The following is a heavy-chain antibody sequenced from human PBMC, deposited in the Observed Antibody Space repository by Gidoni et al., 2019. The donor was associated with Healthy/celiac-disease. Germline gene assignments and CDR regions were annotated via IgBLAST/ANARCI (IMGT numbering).Heavy chain of an antibody. Sequence: EVQLVQSGAEVKKPGVSLRISCKGSGYSFTSYWISWVRQMPGQGLEWMGRIDPSEAYTNYSPSFQGHVTISADKAISTAYLQWSSRKASDTAMYYCARRSKYQLPYSRGTPLRDYYYYGMDVWGQGTTVTVSS. J-gene: IGHJ6*02. CDR3: ARRSKYQLPYSRGTPLRDYYYYGMDV. D-gene: IGHD2-2*01. CDR1: GYSFTSYW. V-gene: IGHV5-10-1*03. CDR2: IDPSEAYT.